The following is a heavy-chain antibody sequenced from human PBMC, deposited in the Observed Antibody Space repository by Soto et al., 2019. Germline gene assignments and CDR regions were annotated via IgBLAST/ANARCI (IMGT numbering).Heavy chain of an antibody. Sequence: QVQLVQSGAEVKKPGSSVKVSCKASGGTFSSYAISWVRQAPGQGLEWMGGIIPIFGTANYAQKFQGRVTITADESTSTAYMELSSLRSEDTAVYYCARHLPYCSSTSCYPHYYGMDVWDQGTTVTVSS. CDR3: ARHLPYCSSTSCYPHYYGMDV. D-gene: IGHD2-2*01. V-gene: IGHV1-69*01. CDR1: GGTFSSYA. CDR2: IIPIFGTA. J-gene: IGHJ6*02.